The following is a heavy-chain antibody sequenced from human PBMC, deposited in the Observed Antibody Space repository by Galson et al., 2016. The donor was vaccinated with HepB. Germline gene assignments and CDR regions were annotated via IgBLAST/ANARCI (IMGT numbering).Heavy chain of an antibody. Sequence: SLRLSCAASGFTLSVYTMTWVRQAPGKGLEWVASLSNNFHYLYYADSVKGRFTISGDNAKNSLSLQMNSLTVDDTAIYYCAREIPGSGALRYWVQGTLVTVSS. CDR1: GFTLSVYT. CDR3: AREIPGSGALRY. D-gene: IGHD3-10*01. V-gene: IGHV3-21*06. J-gene: IGHJ4*02. CDR2: LSNNFHYL.